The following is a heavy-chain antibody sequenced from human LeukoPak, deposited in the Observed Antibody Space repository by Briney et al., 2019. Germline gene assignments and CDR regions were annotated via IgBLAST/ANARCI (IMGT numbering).Heavy chain of an antibody. CDR3: AGLYYDVLTGLA. Sequence: SETLSLTCTVSGDSISSNYWWTWVRQPPGKGLEWIGEIFHTGSTNYNPSLKSRVTISVDTSKNQFSLKLSSVTAADTAVYYCAGLYYDVLTGLAWGQGTLVTVSS. J-gene: IGHJ5*02. D-gene: IGHD3-9*01. CDR2: IFHTGST. CDR1: GDSISSNYW. V-gene: IGHV4-4*02.